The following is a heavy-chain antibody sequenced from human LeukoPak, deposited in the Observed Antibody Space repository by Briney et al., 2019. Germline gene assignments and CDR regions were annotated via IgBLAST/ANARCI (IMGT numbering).Heavy chain of an antibody. CDR3: ARVARGDYYYYYMDV. D-gene: IGHD3-10*01. CDR1: GSTVSSNY. Sequence: GGSLRLSCAASGSTVSSNYMSWVRQAPGKGLEWVSRINNDGSSTSYADSVQGRFTISRDNAKNTLYLQMSSLRAEDTALYYCARVARGDYYYYYMDVWGKGTTVTVSS. J-gene: IGHJ6*03. V-gene: IGHV3-74*01. CDR2: INNDGSST.